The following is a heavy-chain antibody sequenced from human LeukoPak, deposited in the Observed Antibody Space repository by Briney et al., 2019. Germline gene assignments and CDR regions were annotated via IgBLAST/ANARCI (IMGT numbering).Heavy chain of an antibody. Sequence: SETLSLTCTVSGGSISTYYWNWIRQPPGKGLEWIGYIYYSGATNYNPSLKSRVTISVDTSRNQFSLKLSSVTAADTAVYYCARGVYIAAAQYGFWGQGTLVTVSS. CDR2: IYYSGAT. CDR3: ARGVYIAAAQYGF. D-gene: IGHD6-13*01. CDR1: GGSISTYY. J-gene: IGHJ4*02. V-gene: IGHV4-59*01.